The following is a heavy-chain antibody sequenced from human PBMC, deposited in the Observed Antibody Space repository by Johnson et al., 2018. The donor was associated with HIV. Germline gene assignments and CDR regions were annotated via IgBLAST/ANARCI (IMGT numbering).Heavy chain of an antibody. Sequence: QVQLVESGGGVVQPGRSLRLSCAASGFTFSSYALHWVRQAPGKGLEWVAVISYDGNNKYYADSVKGRFTISRDNSKNTLYLQMNSLRAEDTAVYYCARDFSYYFDIGHAFDIWGQGTMVTVSS. CDR2: ISYDGNNK. D-gene: IGHD3-22*01. CDR1: GFTFSSYA. J-gene: IGHJ3*02. V-gene: IGHV3-30-3*01. CDR3: ARDFSYYFDIGHAFDI.